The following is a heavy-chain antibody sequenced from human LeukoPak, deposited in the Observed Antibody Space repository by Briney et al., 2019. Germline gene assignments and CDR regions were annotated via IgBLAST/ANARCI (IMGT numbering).Heavy chain of an antibody. J-gene: IGHJ5*02. V-gene: IGHV1-2*02. CDR2: INPNSGGT. CDR1: GYTFTSYD. Sequence: ASVKVSCKASGYTFTSYDINWVRPATGQGLEWMGWINPNSGGTNYAQKFQGRVTMTRDTSISTAYMELSRLRSDDTAVYYCARVGIAAADWFDPWGQGTLVTVSS. CDR3: ARVGIAAADWFDP. D-gene: IGHD6-13*01.